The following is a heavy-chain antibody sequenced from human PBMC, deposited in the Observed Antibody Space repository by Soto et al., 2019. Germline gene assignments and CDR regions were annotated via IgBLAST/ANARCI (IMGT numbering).Heavy chain of an antibody. D-gene: IGHD4-4*01. CDR3: ARQISNSFPHLEY. CDR2: ISYDGSNK. CDR1: GFTFDSYT. J-gene: IGHJ4*02. V-gene: IGHV3-30-3*01. Sequence: QVQLVESGGGVVQPGRSLRLSCATSGFTFDSYTMHWVRQAPGKGLEWVALISYDGSNKYFADSVKGRFTISRDNSKNTLSLQMYSLRAKDTAVYYCARQISNSFPHLEYWGQGTLVTVSS.